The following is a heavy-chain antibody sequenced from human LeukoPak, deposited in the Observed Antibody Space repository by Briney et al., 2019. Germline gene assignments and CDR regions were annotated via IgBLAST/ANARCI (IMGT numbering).Heavy chain of an antibody. Sequence: ASVKVSCKASGYTFTSYDINWVRQATGQGLEWMGWMNPNSGNTGYAQKFQGRVTMTGDMSTNTVYMELGSLRSEDTAVYYCARSQMATTYYFDFWGQGTQVTVSS. J-gene: IGHJ4*02. V-gene: IGHV1-8*01. D-gene: IGHD5-24*01. CDR1: GYTFTSYD. CDR2: MNPNSGNT. CDR3: ARSQMATTYYFDF.